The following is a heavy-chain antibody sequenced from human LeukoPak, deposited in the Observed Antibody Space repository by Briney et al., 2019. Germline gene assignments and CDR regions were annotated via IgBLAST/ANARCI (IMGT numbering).Heavy chain of an antibody. Sequence: PGRSLRLSCAASGFTFSSYAMHWVRQAPGKGLEWVAVISYDGSNKYYADSVKGRFTISRDNSKNTLYLQMNSLRAEDTAVYYYARELIVVVTAIPLPASAFDIWGQGTMVTVSS. CDR2: ISYDGSNK. CDR3: ARELIVVVTAIPLPASAFDI. CDR1: GFTFSSYA. V-gene: IGHV3-30-3*01. J-gene: IGHJ3*02. D-gene: IGHD2-21*02.